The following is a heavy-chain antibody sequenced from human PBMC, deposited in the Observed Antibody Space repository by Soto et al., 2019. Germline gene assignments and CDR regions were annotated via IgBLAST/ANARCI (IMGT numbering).Heavy chain of an antibody. Sequence: DVQLLESGGGLVEPGGSLRLSCAASGFTFNAYAMTWVHQAPGKGLEWVSAIGGSGGNRYYAASVKGRFTISRDNSKDTVDLQMNSLRVEDTAVYFCARVASDYINSVDHWGQGILVTVSS. D-gene: IGHD4-4*01. V-gene: IGHV3-23*01. CDR1: GFTFNAYA. CDR2: IGGSGGNR. J-gene: IGHJ4*02. CDR3: ARVASDYINSVDH.